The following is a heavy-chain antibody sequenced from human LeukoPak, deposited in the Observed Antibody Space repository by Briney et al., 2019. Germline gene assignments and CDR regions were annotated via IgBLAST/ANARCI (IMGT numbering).Heavy chain of an antibody. CDR2: INPDGSVR. V-gene: IGHV3-7*01. CDR1: GFTFNSYW. Sequence: GGSLRLSCEGSGFTFNSYWMNWVRLPPGKGLEWVANINPDGSVRTYVDSVKGRFTSSRDNAKNSLDLQMNSLRAEDTAVYYCVGWGISAIWGQGATVSVSS. D-gene: IGHD3-16*01. CDR3: VGWGISAI. J-gene: IGHJ3*02.